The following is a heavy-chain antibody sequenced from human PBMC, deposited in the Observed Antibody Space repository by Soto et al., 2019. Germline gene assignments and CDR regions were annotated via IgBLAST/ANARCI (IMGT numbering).Heavy chain of an antibody. CDR1: GAALNSGNYY. CDR3: ARLRIATNNYKWFDP. D-gene: IGHD2-21*01. CDR2: IYVTGAV. Sequence: SETLSLTCSVSGAALNSGNYYWSWIRQVPGKGLEWIGHIYVTGAVDYSPSLRDRITISQDTSERQFSLNLRLVTAADTAVYYCARLRIATNNYKWFDPWGQGTLVTVSS. J-gene: IGHJ5*02. V-gene: IGHV4-31*03.